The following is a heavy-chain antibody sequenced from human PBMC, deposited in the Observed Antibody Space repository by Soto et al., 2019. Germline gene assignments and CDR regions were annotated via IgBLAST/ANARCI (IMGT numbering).Heavy chain of an antibody. Sequence: QVQLVQSGAEVKKPGSSVKVSCKASGGTFRSYVTSWVRLAPGQGLEWLGGIIPMYGTTYYAQTFQGRVTITADEATSTAFMELSSLRSEDTAVYYCARIGTLDWIDDYWGQGPLVTVSS. CDR1: GGTFRSYV. CDR3: ARIGTLDWIDDY. V-gene: IGHV1-69*12. D-gene: IGHD1-1*01. J-gene: IGHJ4*02. CDR2: IIPMYGTT.